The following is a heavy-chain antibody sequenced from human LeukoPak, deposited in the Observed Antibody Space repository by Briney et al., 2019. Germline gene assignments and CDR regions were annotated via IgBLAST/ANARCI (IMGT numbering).Heavy chain of an antibody. Sequence: PSETLSLTCAVSGGSISSGGYSWSWIRQPPGKGLEWIGYIYYSGSTYYNPSLKSRVTISVDTSKNQFSLKLSSVTAADTAVYYCATNILVRDIINWFDPWGQGTLVTVSS. J-gene: IGHJ5*02. CDR2: IYYSGST. CDR3: ATNILVRDIINWFDP. D-gene: IGHD3-10*01. CDR1: GGSISSGGYS. V-gene: IGHV4-30-4*07.